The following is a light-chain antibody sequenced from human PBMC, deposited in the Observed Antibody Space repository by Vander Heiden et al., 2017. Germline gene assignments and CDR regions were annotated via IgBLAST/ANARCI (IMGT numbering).Light chain of an antibody. V-gene: IGLV1-40*01. CDR1: SPNIGARYD. CDR2: GNS. CDR3: QCYDISLSAWV. J-gene: IGLJ3*02. Sequence: QSVLTQPPSVSGAPGQTVTISCTGGSPNIGARYDVYWYQQLPGTAPKLLSYGNSDRPSGVPDRFSVSKSDTSGSLAITGLQAEDEADYYCQCYDISLSAWVFGGGTRLTVL.